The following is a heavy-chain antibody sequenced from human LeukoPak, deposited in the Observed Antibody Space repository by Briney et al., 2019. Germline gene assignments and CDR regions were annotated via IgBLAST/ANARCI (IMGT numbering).Heavy chain of an antibody. J-gene: IGHJ4*02. CDR3: AKPPPGSGWPSFDY. CDR1: GFTFSSYG. D-gene: IGHD6-19*01. Sequence: PGGSLRLSCAASGFTFSSYGMHWVRQAPGKGLEWVAVISYDGSNKYYADSVKGRFTISRDNSKNTLYLQMNSLRAEDTAVYYCAKPPPGSGWPSFDYWGQGTLVTVSS. V-gene: IGHV3-30*18. CDR2: ISYDGSNK.